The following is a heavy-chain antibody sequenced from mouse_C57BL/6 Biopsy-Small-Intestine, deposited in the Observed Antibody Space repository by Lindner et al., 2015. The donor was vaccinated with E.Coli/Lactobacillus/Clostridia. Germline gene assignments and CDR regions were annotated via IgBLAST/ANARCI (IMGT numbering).Heavy chain of an antibody. D-gene: IGHD4-1*01. Sequence: VQLQESGPELVKPGASVKISCKASGFSFTGYYMHWVKQSHGNVLDWIGYIYPYNGLSSYNQKFKGKASLTVDKSSNTAYMELRSLTSEDSAVYFCARTGTGAYFDFWGQGTTLTVSS. J-gene: IGHJ2*01. V-gene: IGHV1-31*01. CDR1: GFSFTGYY. CDR3: ARTGTGAYFDF. CDR2: IYPYNGLS.